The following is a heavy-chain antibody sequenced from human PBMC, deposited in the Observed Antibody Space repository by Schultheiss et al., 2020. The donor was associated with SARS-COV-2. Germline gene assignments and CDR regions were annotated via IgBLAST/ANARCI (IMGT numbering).Heavy chain of an antibody. V-gene: IGHV3-23*01. CDR3: ARGRAMIVVVPPDY. D-gene: IGHD3-22*01. CDR2: ISGSGGST. CDR1: GYTFENYA. J-gene: IGHJ4*02. Sequence: GGSLRLSCAASGYTFENYAMSWVRQAPGKGLEWVSAISGSGGSTYYADSVKGRFTISRDNSKNTLYLQMNSLRAEDTAVYYCARGRAMIVVVPPDYWGQGTLVTVSS.